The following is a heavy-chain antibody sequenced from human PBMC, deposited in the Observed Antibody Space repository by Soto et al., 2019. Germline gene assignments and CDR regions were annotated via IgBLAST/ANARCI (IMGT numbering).Heavy chain of an antibody. CDR2: INHSGST. CDR3: ARRRSSSWYPHYYYGMDV. J-gene: IGHJ6*02. D-gene: IGHD6-13*01. CDR1: GGYFSGYY. V-gene: IGHV4-34*01. Sequence: PSETLSLTCAVYGGYFSGYYWSWIRQPTGKGLEWIGEINHSGSTNYNPSLKSRVTISVDTSKNQFSLKLSSVTAADTAVYYCARRRSSSWYPHYYYGMDVWGQGTTVTVSS.